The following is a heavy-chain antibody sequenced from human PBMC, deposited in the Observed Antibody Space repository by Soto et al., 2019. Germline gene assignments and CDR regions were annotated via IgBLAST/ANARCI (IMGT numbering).Heavy chain of an antibody. V-gene: IGHV4-30-2*01. CDR3: ARDGGYGDYVGAFDI. J-gene: IGHJ3*02. Sequence: SETLSLTCAVSGSSISSGGYSWSWIRQPPGKGLEWIGYIYHSGSTYYNPSLKSRVTISVDRSKNQFSLKLSSVTAADTAVYYCARDGGYGDYVGAFDIWGQGTMVTVSS. D-gene: IGHD4-17*01. CDR1: GSSISSGGYS. CDR2: IYHSGST.